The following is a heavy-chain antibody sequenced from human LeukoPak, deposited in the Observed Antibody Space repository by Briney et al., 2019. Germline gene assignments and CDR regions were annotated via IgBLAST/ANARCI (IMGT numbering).Heavy chain of an antibody. CDR3: ARHFRYYYYYIDV. Sequence: SETLSLTCTVSGGSISSYYWSWIRQPPGKGLEWIGYIYTSGSTNYNPSLKSRVTISVDTSKNQFSLKLSSVTAADTAVYYCARHFRYYYYYIDVWGKGTTVTVSS. J-gene: IGHJ6*03. D-gene: IGHD3-3*02. V-gene: IGHV4-4*09. CDR2: IYTSGST. CDR1: GGSISSYY.